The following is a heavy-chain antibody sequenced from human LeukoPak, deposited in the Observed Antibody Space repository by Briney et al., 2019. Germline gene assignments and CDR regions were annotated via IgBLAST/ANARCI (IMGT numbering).Heavy chain of an antibody. J-gene: IGHJ2*01. D-gene: IGHD2-21*02. V-gene: IGHV4-30-4*01. CDR1: GGSISSGDYY. CDR2: IYYSGST. CDR3: ARRVVVTAIGWYFDL. Sequence: SQTLSLTCTVSGGSISSGDYYWNWIRQPPGKGLEWIGYIYYSGSTYYNPSLKSRVTISVDTSKNQFSLKLSSVTAADTAVYYCARRVVVTAIGWYFDLWAVAPWSLSPQ.